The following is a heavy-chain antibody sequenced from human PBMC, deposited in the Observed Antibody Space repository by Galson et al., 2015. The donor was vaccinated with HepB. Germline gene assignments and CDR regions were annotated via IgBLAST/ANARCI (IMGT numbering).Heavy chain of an antibody. Sequence: SVKVSCKVSGYTLTELSMHWVRQAPGKGHEWMGGFDPEDGETIYAQKFQGRVTMTEDTSTDTAYMELSSLRYEDTAVYYCATVGILQRYLAGLAVAAPIYCDYWDQGTLVTVSS. V-gene: IGHV1-24*01. D-gene: IGHD6-19*01. CDR3: ATVGILQRYLAGLAVAAPIYCDY. CDR2: FDPEDGET. CDR1: GYTLTELS. J-gene: IGHJ4*02.